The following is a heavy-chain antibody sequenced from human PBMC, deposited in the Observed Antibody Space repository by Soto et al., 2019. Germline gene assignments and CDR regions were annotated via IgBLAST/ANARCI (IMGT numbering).Heavy chain of an antibody. J-gene: IGHJ4*02. CDR1: GFTFSNAW. D-gene: IGHD3-22*01. CDR2: IKSKTDGGTT. CDR3: TTDPYYYDSSGYLGAY. Sequence: GGSLRLSCAASGFTFSNAWMSWVRQSPGKGLEWVGRIKSKTDGGTTDYAAPVKGRFTISRDDSKNTLYLQMNSLKTEDTAVYYCTTDPYYYDSSGYLGAYWGQGTLVTVS. V-gene: IGHV3-15*01.